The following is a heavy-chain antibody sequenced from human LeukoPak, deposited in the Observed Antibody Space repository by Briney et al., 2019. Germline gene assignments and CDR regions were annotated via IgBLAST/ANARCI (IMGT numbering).Heavy chain of an antibody. J-gene: IGHJ6*04. D-gene: IGHD3-10*01. CDR1: GYSFPTYW. V-gene: IGHV5-51*01. CDR3: ARSTGSAWGGTMDV. CDR2: IYPGDSDT. Sequence: GESLKISCKGSGYSFPTYWIGWVRQMPGKGLEWMGIIYPGDSDTRYSPSFQGQITISVDKSISTAYLQWSTLKASDTAMYYCARSTGSAWGGTMDVWGKGTTVTISS.